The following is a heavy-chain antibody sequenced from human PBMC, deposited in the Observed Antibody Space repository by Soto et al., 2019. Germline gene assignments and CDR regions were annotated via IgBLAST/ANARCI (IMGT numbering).Heavy chain of an antibody. D-gene: IGHD3-16*01. CDR1: GIVFSDY. CDR3: ARLPFPWGWFDP. J-gene: IGHJ5*02. CDR2: ISGSGRTI. Sequence: PGGSLRLSCAASGIVFSDYMSWVRQAPGKGLEWLSYISGSGRTIYSADSVMGRFTISRDNATNSLYLQMNNVRTEDTAVYYCARLPFPWGWFDPWGQGTLVTVSS. V-gene: IGHV3-11*01.